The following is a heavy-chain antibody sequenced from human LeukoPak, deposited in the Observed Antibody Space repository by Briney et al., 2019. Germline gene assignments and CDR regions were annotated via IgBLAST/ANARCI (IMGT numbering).Heavy chain of an antibody. Sequence: GGSLRLSCAASGFTFSGSPIFWVRQASGKGLEWVGRIRSKADNYATAYAASVQGRCTISRDDSKNTAYLQLNSLKTEDTAVYYCTQSNYWGQGALVTVSS. CDR1: GFTFSGSP. CDR2: IRSKADNYAT. V-gene: IGHV3-73*01. CDR3: TQSNY. J-gene: IGHJ4*02.